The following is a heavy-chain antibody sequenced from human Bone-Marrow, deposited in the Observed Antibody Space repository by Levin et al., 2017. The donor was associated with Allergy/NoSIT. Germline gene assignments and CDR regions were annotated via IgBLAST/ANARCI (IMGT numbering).Heavy chain of an antibody. CDR3: ARATRSSLLRYFDH. CDR2: MYYSGST. Sequence: SETLSLTCTVSGGSISSYYYSWIRQPPGKGLEWIGYMYYSGSTNYNPSLKSRVTISVDTSKNQFSLKLMSVTAADTAVYYCARATRSSLLRYFDHWGQGTLVTVSS. CDR1: GGSISSYY. V-gene: IGHV4-59*01. J-gene: IGHJ4*02. D-gene: IGHD6-13*01.